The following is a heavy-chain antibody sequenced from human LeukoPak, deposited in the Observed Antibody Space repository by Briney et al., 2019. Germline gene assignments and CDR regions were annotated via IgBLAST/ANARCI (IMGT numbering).Heavy chain of an antibody. Sequence: PGGSLRLSCAASGFTLSDYVMIWVRQAPGKGLEWVSGITASGDRTFYGDSVRGRFTMSRDNSKNTVYLQMNSLRVDDTAVYYCARRDIVVVVSASDYWGQGTLVTVSS. J-gene: IGHJ4*02. V-gene: IGHV3-23*01. CDR3: ARRDIVVVVSASDY. D-gene: IGHD2-15*01. CDR2: ITASGDRT. CDR1: GFTLSDYV.